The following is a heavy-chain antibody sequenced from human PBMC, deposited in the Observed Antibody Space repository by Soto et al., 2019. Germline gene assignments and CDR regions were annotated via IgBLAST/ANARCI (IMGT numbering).Heavy chain of an antibody. CDR2: IIPIFGTE. CDR3: ARGGGDSSSVCPNFFDY. J-gene: IGHJ4*01. CDR1: GGTLRSHA. Sequence: QVQPVQSGAEVKKPGSSVEVSCKASGGTLRSHAIGWVGQTPGEGLEWMGVIIPIFGTENYAQKVQGRVTITYDESTSTSCMELSSPSSEYTTVYYCARGGGDSSSVCPNFFDYCGHGSLVTVSA. D-gene: IGHD6-13*01. V-gene: IGHV1-69*01.